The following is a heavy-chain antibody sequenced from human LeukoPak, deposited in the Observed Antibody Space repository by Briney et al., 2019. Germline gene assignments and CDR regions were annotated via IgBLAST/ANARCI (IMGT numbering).Heavy chain of an antibody. Sequence: SVKVSCKASGGTFSCYAISWVRQAPGQGLEWMGRIIPIFGTANYAQKFQGRVTITTDESTSTAYMELSSLRSEDTAVYYCAREMFSRRKPGYCSGGSCSNWFDPWGQGTLVTVSS. CDR2: IIPIFGTA. D-gene: IGHD2-15*01. CDR1: GGTFSCYA. CDR3: AREMFSRRKPGYCSGGSCSNWFDP. J-gene: IGHJ5*02. V-gene: IGHV1-69*05.